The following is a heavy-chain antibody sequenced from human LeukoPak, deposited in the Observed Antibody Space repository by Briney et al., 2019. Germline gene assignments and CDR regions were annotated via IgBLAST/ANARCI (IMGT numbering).Heavy chain of an antibody. Sequence: SETLSLTCTVSGGSISSYYWSWIRQPPGKGLEWIGYIYYSGSTNYNPSLKSRVTISVDTSKNQFSLKLSSVTTADTAVYYCASGDDSKAFDYWGQGTLVTVSS. V-gene: IGHV4-59*01. J-gene: IGHJ4*02. CDR3: ASGDDSKAFDY. D-gene: IGHD3-22*01. CDR2: IYYSGST. CDR1: GGSISSYY.